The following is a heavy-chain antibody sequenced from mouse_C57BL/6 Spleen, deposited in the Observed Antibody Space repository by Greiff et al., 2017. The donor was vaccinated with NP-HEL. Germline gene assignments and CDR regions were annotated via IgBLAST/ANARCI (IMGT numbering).Heavy chain of an antibody. J-gene: IGHJ3*01. CDR3: AGSSPFAY. CDR2: ISSGSSTI. D-gene: IGHD1-1*01. Sequence: EVKLMESGGGLVKPGGSLKLSCAASGFTFSDYGMHWVRQAPEKGLEWVAYISSGSSTIYYADTVKGRFTISRDNAKNTLFLQMTSLRSEDTAMYYCAGSSPFAYWGQGTLVTVSA. CDR1: GFTFSDYG. V-gene: IGHV5-17*01.